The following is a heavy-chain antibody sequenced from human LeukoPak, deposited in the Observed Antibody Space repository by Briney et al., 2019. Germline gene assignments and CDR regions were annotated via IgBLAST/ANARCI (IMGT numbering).Heavy chain of an antibody. J-gene: IGHJ4*02. CDR2: INPNSGGT. D-gene: IGHD1-26*01. CDR1: GYTFTGYY. CDR3: ASSPLVGATTDY. V-gene: IGHV1-2*02. Sequence: ASVKVSCQASGYTFTGYYMHWVRQAPGQGLEWMGWINPNSGGTNYAQKFQGRVTMTRDTSISTAYMELSRLRSDDTAVYYCASSPLVGATTDYRGQGTLVTVSS.